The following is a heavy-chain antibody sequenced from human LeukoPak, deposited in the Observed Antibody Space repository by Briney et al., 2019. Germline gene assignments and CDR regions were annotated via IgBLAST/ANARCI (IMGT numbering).Heavy chain of an antibody. V-gene: IGHV3-21*01. CDR3: ARDRGYSYATL. D-gene: IGHD5-18*01. CDR2: ISSSSSYK. CDR1: GFTFSSYS. Sequence: GGSLRLSCAASGFTFSSYSMNWVRQAPGKGLEWVSSISSSSSYKYYADSVKGRFTLSSDNAKNTLYLQMNSLRAEDTAVYYCARDRGYSYATLWGQGTLVT. J-gene: IGHJ4*02.